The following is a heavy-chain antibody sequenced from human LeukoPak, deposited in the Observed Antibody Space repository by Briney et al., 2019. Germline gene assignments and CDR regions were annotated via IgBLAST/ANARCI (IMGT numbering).Heavy chain of an antibody. CDR3: ARELRYFDWLLSTSDYYYYMDV. Sequence: SETLSLTCTVSGGSISSYYWSWIRQPPGKGLESIGYIYYSGSTNYNPSLKSRVTISVDTSKNQFSLKLSSVTAADTAVYYCARELRYFDWLLSTSDYYYYMDVWGKGTTVTVSS. V-gene: IGHV4-59*01. CDR1: GGSISSYY. D-gene: IGHD3-9*01. J-gene: IGHJ6*03. CDR2: IYYSGST.